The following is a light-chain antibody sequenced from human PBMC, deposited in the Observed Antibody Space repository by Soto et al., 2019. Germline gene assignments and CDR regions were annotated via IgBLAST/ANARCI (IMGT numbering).Light chain of an antibody. Sequence: QSVLTQPPSVSGALGQRVTISCTGSGSNIGAGYDVHWYQQLPGTAPKLLIYGNSNRPSGVPDRFSGSKSGTSASLAITGLQAEDEADYYCQSYDSSLSAHVVFGGGTKLTVL. V-gene: IGLV1-40*01. CDR1: GSNIGAGYD. J-gene: IGLJ2*01. CDR3: QSYDSSLSAHVV. CDR2: GNS.